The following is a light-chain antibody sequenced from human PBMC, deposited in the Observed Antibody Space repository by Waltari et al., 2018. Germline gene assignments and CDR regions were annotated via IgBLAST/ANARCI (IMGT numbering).Light chain of an antibody. V-gene: IGLV2-23*02. Sequence: QSALTQPASVSGSPGQSITISCTGTSSDVGSFHLVSWYQQHPGKAPKLMISEVTKRPSGVSNRFSGSKSGNTASLTISGLQAEDEAEYYCCSFAGSRTFHVIFGGGTKLTVL. CDR3: CSFAGSRTFHVI. CDR1: SSDVGSFHL. J-gene: IGLJ2*01. CDR2: EVT.